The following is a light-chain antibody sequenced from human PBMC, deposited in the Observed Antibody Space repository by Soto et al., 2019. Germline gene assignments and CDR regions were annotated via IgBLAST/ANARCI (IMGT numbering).Light chain of an antibody. Sequence: QSALTQPASVSGSPGQSIAISCTGTSSDVGGGSVSWYQQHPGKAPKLMIYDVSNRPSGVSNRFSGSKSGNTASLTISGLQAEDEADYYCSSYTSTNTLVFGTGTQLTVL. CDR3: SSYTSTNTLV. CDR1: SSDVGGGS. J-gene: IGLJ1*01. V-gene: IGLV2-14*01. CDR2: DVS.